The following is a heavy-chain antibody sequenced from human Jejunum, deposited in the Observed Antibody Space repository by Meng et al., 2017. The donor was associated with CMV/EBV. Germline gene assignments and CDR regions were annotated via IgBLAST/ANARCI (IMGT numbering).Heavy chain of an antibody. CDR1: GFTFSTNW. D-gene: IGHD3-10*01. CDR2: INQDGSEK. V-gene: IGHV3-7*01. J-gene: IGHJ2*01. Sequence: AAGFTFSTNWMTWVRQAPGKGLEWVANINQDGSEKNYVGSVKGRFTVPRDNARNSLYLQMNSLRAEDTSLYYCAKDRDGNWYFDLWGRGTLVTVSS. CDR3: AKDRDGNWYFDL.